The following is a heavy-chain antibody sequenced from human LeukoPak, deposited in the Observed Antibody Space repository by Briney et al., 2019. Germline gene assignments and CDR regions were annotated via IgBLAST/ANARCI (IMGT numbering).Heavy chain of an antibody. CDR2: IIPILGIA. D-gene: IGHD1-26*01. CDR3: ARGPLSGSYDY. Sequence: GASVKVSCKASGYTFTGYYMHWVRQAPGQGLEWMGRIIPILGIANYAQKFQGRVTITADKSTSTAYMELSSLRSEDTAVYYCARGPLSGSYDYWGQGTLVTVSS. J-gene: IGHJ4*02. CDR1: GYTFTGYY. V-gene: IGHV1-69*04.